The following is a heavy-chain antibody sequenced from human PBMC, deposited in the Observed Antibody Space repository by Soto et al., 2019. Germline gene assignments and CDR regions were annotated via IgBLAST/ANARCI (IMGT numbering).Heavy chain of an antibody. CDR1: GGSITSSY. J-gene: IGHJ6*02. CDR2: IYDTGISGYTPST. V-gene: IGHV4-59*01. Sequence: QVHLQESGPRLVKPSATLSLTCTVSGGSITSSYWCWIRRPPGKGLEWIAYIYDTGISGYTPSTSYNTSLKSRVTMSVDTSKSQFSLKLTSVTAADTAVYYCARGEDAFFYYGLDVWGQGITVTVSS. CDR3: ARGEDAFFYYGLDV.